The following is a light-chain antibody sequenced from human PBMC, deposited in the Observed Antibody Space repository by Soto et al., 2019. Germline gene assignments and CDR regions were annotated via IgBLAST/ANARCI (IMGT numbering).Light chain of an antibody. CDR1: SGHSSYA. J-gene: IGLJ2*01. CDR3: QTWGTGILV. V-gene: IGLV4-69*01. Sequence: QSVLTQSPSASASLGASVKLTCTLSSGHSSYAIAWHQQQPEKGPRYLMKLSSDGSHSKGDGIPDRFSGSSSGAERYLTISSLQSEDEADYYCQTWGTGILVFGGGTKVTVL. CDR2: LSSDGSH.